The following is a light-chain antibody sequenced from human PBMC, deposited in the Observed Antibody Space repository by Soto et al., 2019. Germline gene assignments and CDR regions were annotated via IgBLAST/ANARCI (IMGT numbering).Light chain of an antibody. Sequence: QSVLTQPPSASVTPGQWVTISCSGSSSNIGNNYVFWYQQFPGMAPKLLIYRNNQRPSGVRDRFSGSRSGTSASLAISGLQSEDEADYYCAAWDDSLNGFVFGTGTKLTVL. CDR2: RNN. V-gene: IGLV1-47*01. J-gene: IGLJ1*01. CDR3: AAWDDSLNGFV. CDR1: SSNIGNNY.